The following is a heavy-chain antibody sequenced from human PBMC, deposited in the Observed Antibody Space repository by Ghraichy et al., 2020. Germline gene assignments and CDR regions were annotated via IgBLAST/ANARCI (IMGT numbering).Heavy chain of an antibody. J-gene: IGHJ4*02. CDR3: TRDNDLGNRLGERWGFDH. V-gene: IGHV3-21*03. D-gene: IGHD3-16*01. CDR2: FSVTDRTA. CDR1: GFALNSFS. Sequence: GGSLRLSCAVSGFALNSFSVNWVRQAPGKGLEWVASFSVTDRTAYYADSVRGRFVVSRDYVRKSLDLQMNDLRVEDSAVYHCTRDNDLGNRLGERWGFDHWGQGTLVTVSS.